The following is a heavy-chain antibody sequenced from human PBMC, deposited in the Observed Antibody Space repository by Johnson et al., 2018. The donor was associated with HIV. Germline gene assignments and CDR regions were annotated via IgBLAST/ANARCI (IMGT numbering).Heavy chain of an antibody. D-gene: IGHD3-22*01. J-gene: IGHJ3*02. V-gene: IGHV3-30*14. CDR3: ARDRRYYDSSGYYHDAFDI. CDR1: GFTFDDYD. CDR2: ISYDGSNK. Sequence: QMQLVESGGGVVQPGRSLRLSCAASGFTFDDYDMSWVRQAPGKGLEWVAVISYDGSNKYYADSVKGRFTISRDNSKNTLYLQMNSLRAEDTAVYFCARDRRYYDSSGYYHDAFDIWGQGTMVTVFS.